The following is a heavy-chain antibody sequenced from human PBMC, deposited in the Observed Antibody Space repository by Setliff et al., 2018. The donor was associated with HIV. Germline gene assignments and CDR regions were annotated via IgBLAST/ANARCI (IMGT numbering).Heavy chain of an antibody. V-gene: IGHV4-34*01. J-gene: IGHJ4*02. CDR1: GGSFSSYY. D-gene: IGHD1-1*01. CDR2: INHSGST. CDR3: ARERSLITNRRYFDS. Sequence: SETLSLTCAVYGGSFSSYYWSWIRQPPGKGLEWIGEINHSGSTNYNPSLNSRVTISVDTSKNQFSLKVSSVTAADTAVYYCARERSLITNRRYFDSWGQGTLVTVSS.